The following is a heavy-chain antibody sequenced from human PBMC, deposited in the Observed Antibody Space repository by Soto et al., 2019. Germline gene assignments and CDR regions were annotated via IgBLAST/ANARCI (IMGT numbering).Heavy chain of an antibody. CDR2: TYYSGTT. CDR3: ASRAVDTTMVGRDY. D-gene: IGHD5-18*01. Sequence: QVQLQESGPGLVKPSQTLSLTCTVSGGSISSGGYYWYWIRQHSGKGLEWIGFTYYSGTTYYNPSLTSRVTISVDTSKNQFSLKLRSVTAADTAVYYCASRAVDTTMVGRDYWGQGTLVTVSS. J-gene: IGHJ4*02. CDR1: GGSISSGGYY. V-gene: IGHV4-31*03.